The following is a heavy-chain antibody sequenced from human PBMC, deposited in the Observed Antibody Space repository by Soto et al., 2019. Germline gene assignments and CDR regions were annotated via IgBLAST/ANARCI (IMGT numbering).Heavy chain of an antibody. Sequence: LRLSCAASGFTLSGYAMDWVRQAPGKGLEYVSGISSNGVGTYYANSVQGRFTISRDNSKNTVYLQMGSLRPEDMAVYYCARRARADFYYMDVWGKGTTVTVS. J-gene: IGHJ6*03. CDR3: ARRARADFYYMDV. CDR2: ISSNGVGT. V-gene: IGHV3-64*01. D-gene: IGHD6-6*01. CDR1: GFTLSGYA.